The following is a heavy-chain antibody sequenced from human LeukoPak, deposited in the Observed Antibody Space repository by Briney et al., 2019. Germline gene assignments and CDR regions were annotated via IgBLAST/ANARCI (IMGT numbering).Heavy chain of an antibody. CDR1: GFTFSYVW. CDR3: TTDKLGAYYYYGMDV. D-gene: IGHD6-13*01. J-gene: IGHJ6*02. CDR2: FKSKPDGETT. V-gene: IGHV3-15*01. Sequence: GGSLRLSCAASGFTFSYVWVSWVRQAPGKGLEWVGRFKSKPDGETTDYAAPAKGRFTISRDDSKTTLYLQMNSLKAEDTAVYYCTTDKLGAYYYYGMDVWGQGTTVTVSS.